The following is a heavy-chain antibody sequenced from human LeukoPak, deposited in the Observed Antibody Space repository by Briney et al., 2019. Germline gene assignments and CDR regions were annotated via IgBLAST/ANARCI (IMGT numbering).Heavy chain of an antibody. J-gene: IGHJ6*02. CDR3: AKVPSPYFDWLYYYYYGMDV. CDR2: ISGSGGST. Sequence: GGSLRLSCAASGFTFSSYAMSWVRQAPGKGLEWVSAISGSGGSTYYADSVKGRFTISRDNSKNTLYLQMNSLRAEDTAVYYFAKVPSPYFDWLYYYYYGMDVWGQGTTVTVSS. D-gene: IGHD3-9*01. V-gene: IGHV3-23*01. CDR1: GFTFSSYA.